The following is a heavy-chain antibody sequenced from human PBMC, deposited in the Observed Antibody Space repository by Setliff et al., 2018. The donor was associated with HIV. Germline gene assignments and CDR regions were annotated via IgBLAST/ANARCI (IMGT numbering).Heavy chain of an antibody. CDR3: ARDQVANYYGSGIDY. CDR2: IWYDGSNK. V-gene: IGHV3-33*08. Sequence: PGGSLRLSCAASGFTFSNYGIHWVRQAPGKGLEWVALIWYDGSNKQYADSVKGRFTMSRDNAKNSLYLQMNSLRAEDTAVYYCARDQVANYYGSGIDYWGQGTLVTVSS. D-gene: IGHD3-10*01. CDR1: GFTFSNYG. J-gene: IGHJ4*02.